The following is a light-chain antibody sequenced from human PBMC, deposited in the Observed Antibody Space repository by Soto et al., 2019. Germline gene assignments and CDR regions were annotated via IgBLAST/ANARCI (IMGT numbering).Light chain of an antibody. CDR3: QTLGTGPL. V-gene: IGLV4-69*01. J-gene: IGLJ2*01. Sequence: QLVLTQSPSASASLGDSDNLNCTVSNEDSSFASAWHQQQPEKGPRYLMKVNNDGSHRKGAGIPDRVSGSSSGADHYLTISSLQFDDEAEDVFQTLGTGPLFGGGTKATVL. CDR1: NEDSSFA. CDR2: VNNDGSH.